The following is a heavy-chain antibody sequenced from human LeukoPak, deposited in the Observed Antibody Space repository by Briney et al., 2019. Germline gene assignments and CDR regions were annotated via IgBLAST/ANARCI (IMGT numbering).Heavy chain of an antibody. CDR3: AREKYYYDSSADAFDI. J-gene: IGHJ3*02. CDR2: INWNGGST. D-gene: IGHD3-22*01. V-gene: IGHV3-20*04. CDR1: GFTFDDYG. Sequence: PGGSLRLSCAASGFTFDDYGMSWVRQAPGKGLEWVSGINWNGGSTGYADSVKGRFTISRDNAKNSLYLQMNSLRAEDTALYYCAREKYYYDSSADAFDIWGQGTMVTVSS.